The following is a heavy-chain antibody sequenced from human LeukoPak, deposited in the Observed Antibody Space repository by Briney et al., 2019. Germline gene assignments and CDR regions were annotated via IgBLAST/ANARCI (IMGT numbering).Heavy chain of an antibody. V-gene: IGHV1-18*04. D-gene: IGHD2-2*01. CDR1: GYTFTSYS. J-gene: IGHJ5*02. Sequence: APVKVSCKASGYTFTSYSISWVRQAPGQGLEWMGWISAYNGNTNYAQKLQGRVTMTTDTYTSTAYMELRSLRSDDTAVYYCARATVGPAATGNWFDPWGQGTLVTVSS. CDR3: ARATVGPAATGNWFDP. CDR2: ISAYNGNT.